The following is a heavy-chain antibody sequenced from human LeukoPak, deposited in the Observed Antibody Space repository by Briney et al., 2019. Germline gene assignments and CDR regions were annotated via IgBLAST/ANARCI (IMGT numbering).Heavy chain of an antibody. Sequence: ASVKVSCKASGYTFTSYGISWVRQAPGQGLEWMGWISAYNGNTNYAQKLQGRVTMTTDTSTSTAYMELRSLRSDDTAVYYCARVADYYDSSGYYSGLFDWGQGTLVTVSS. CDR2: ISAYNGNT. D-gene: IGHD3-22*01. CDR1: GYTFTSYG. CDR3: ARVADYYDSSGYYSGLFD. J-gene: IGHJ4*02. V-gene: IGHV1-18*01.